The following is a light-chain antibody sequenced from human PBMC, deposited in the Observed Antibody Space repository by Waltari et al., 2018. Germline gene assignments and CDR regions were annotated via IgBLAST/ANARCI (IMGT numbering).Light chain of an antibody. CDR2: EVS. V-gene: IGLV2-14*01. CDR3: GSFTSSSTLV. J-gene: IGLJ1*01. CDR1: SSDVGGYKY. Sequence: QSALTQPASVSGSPGQSITISCTGASSDVGGYKYVSCYQHHPGKAPTPMIYEVSHRPSGVSNRFSGSKSGNTASLTISGLQAEDEADYYCGSFTSSSTLVFGTGTKVTVL.